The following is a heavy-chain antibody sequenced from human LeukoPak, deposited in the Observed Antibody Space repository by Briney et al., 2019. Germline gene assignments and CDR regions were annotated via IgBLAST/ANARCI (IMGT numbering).Heavy chain of an antibody. CDR2: ISGSGGST. J-gene: IGHJ5*02. V-gene: IGHV3-23*01. Sequence: GGSLRLSCRASGFSFTTYAMSWVRQAPGKGLEWVSAISGSGGSTYYADSVKGRFTISRDNSKNTLYLQMNSLRAEDTAVYYCAKGGGQGIAARPGGQGTLVTVSS. D-gene: IGHD6-6*01. CDR3: AKGGGQGIAARP. CDR1: GFSFTTYA.